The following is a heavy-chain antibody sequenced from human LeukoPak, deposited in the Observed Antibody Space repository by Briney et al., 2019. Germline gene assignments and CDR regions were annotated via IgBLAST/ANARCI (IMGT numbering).Heavy chain of an antibody. CDR2: MNPNSGNT. Sequence: ASVKVSCKASGYTFTSYDINWVRQATGQGLEWMGWMNPNSGNTGYAQKFQGRVTMTRNTSISTAYMELSSLRSEDTAVYYCARGAVGYYDYYMDVWGKGTTVTISS. CDR3: ARGAVGYYDYYMDV. V-gene: IGHV1-8*01. CDR1: GYTFTSYD. J-gene: IGHJ6*03.